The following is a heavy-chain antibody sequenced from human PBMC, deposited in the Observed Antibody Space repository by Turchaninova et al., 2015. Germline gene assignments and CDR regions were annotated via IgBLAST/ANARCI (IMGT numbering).Heavy chain of an antibody. CDR1: GYSISSGYY. Sequence: QVQLQESGPGLVKPSETLSLACAVSGYSISSGYYWGWIRQPPGKGLEWIGTVSPSGPTFYNPSLKSRVTVSVDTSKNQFSLKLSSVAAADTAVYYCARTPWGSWGQGTLVTVSS. CDR2: VSPSGPT. CDR3: ARTPWGS. D-gene: IGHD3-16*01. V-gene: IGHV4-38-2*01. J-gene: IGHJ5*02.